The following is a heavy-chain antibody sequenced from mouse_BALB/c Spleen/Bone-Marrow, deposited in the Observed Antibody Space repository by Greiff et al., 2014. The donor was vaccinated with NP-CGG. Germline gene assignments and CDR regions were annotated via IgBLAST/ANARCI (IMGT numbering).Heavy chain of an antibody. J-gene: IGHJ2*01. V-gene: IGHV14-4*02. CDR2: IGPENGDT. CDR1: GFNIKDYY. CDR3: NARGDYDFDYFDY. Sequence: DVKLQESGAELVRSGASVKLSCTASGFNIKDYYMHWVKQRPEQGLEWIGWIGPENGDTEYAPKFQGKATMTADTSSNTAYLQLSSLTSEDTAVYYCNARGDYDFDYFDYWGQGTTLTVSS. D-gene: IGHD2-4*01.